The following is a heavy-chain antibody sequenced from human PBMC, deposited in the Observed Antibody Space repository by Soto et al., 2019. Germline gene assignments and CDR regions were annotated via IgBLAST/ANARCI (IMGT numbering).Heavy chain of an antibody. J-gene: IGHJ4*02. CDR2: IIPILGIA. D-gene: IGHD3-10*01. CDR1: GGTFSSYT. CDR3: AREEYYYGSGAFFDY. Sequence: QVQLVQSGAEVKKPGSSVKVSCKASGGTFSSYTISWVRQAPGQGREWMGRIIPILGIANYAQKFQGRVTITADKSTSTAYMERSSLRSEDTAVYYCAREEYYYGSGAFFDYWGQGTLVTVSS. V-gene: IGHV1-69*08.